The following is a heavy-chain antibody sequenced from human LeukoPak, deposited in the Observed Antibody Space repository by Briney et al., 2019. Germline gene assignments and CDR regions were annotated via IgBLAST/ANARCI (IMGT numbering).Heavy chain of an antibody. V-gene: IGHV4-39*01. CDR1: GGSISSSSYY. Sequence: SETLSLTCNVSGGSISSSSYYWGWIRQPPGKGLEWIGSIYYSGSTYYNPSLKSRVTISVDTSKNQFSLQLSSVTAADTAVYSCACRPAVGDTPYGMDVWGQGTTVTVSS. D-gene: IGHD1-26*01. CDR3: ACRPAVGDTPYGMDV. CDR2: IYYSGST. J-gene: IGHJ6*02.